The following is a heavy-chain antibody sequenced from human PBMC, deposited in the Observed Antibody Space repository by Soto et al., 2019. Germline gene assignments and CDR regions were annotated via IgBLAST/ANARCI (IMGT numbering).Heavy chain of an antibody. J-gene: IGHJ4*02. CDR1: GFIFSNYA. D-gene: IGHD2-15*01. Sequence: VQLLESGGGLVQPGGSLRLSCAPSGFIFSNYAMRWVRQARGKGLEWVSAIGGSGADTYYTESVKGRFTISRDNFKNTLYLQMNSLRAEDTAVYYCAKDTGRGGGRVFDYWGQGTLVTVSS. CDR3: AKDTGRGGGRVFDY. CDR2: IGGSGADT. V-gene: IGHV3-23*01.